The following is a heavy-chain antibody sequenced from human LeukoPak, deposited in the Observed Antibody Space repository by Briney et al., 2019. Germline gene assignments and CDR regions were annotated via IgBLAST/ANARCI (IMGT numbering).Heavy chain of an antibody. CDR1: GFSFSTFA. Sequence: GGSLRLSCGASGFSFSTFAMHWVRQTPDKGLEWVAVISSDGSKEIYADSVKGRFTISRDNSKNTLYLRMNNLTPEDTAVYYCAKGLHTSSWYGNWFDPWAKVTLVNV. J-gene: IGHJ5*02. CDR2: ISSDGSKE. D-gene: IGHD2-15*01. CDR3: AKGLHTSSWYGNWFDP. V-gene: IGHV3-30*18.